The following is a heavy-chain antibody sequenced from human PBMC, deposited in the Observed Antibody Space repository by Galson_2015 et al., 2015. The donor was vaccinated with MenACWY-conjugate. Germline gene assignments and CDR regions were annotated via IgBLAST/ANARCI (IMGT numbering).Heavy chain of an antibody. Sequence: QSGAEVKKPGESLQISCTASGYIFTTYWIAWVRQMPGKGLEWMGLISPGDSNTRYSPSFQGQVTISADKSISTAYLQWSSVKASDTAMYYCARHPPGGRGMGVWGQGTTVTVSS. V-gene: IGHV5-51*01. D-gene: IGHD1-26*01. CDR1: GYIFTTYW. CDR2: ISPGDSNT. CDR3: ARHPPGGRGMGV. J-gene: IGHJ6*02.